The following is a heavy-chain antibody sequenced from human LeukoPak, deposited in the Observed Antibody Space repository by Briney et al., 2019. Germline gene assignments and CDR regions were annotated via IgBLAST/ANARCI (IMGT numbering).Heavy chain of an antibody. V-gene: IGHV3-30*03. D-gene: IGHD2-2*02. J-gene: IGHJ4*02. CDR1: GFTFSSYG. Sequence: GRSLRLSCAASGFTFSSYGMHWVRQAPGKGLEWVAVISYDGSNKYYADSVKGRFTISRDNSKNTLYLQMNSLRADDTAVYYCARPDCSSTSCYTLEYWGQGTLVTVSS. CDR3: ARPDCSSTSCYTLEY. CDR2: ISYDGSNK.